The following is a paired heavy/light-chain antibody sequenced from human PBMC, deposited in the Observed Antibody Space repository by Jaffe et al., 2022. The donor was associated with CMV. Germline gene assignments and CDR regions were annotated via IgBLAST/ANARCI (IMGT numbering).Heavy chain of an antibody. V-gene: IGHV3-11*01. Sequence: QVQLVESGGGLVKPGGSLRLSCAASGFTFSDYYMSWIRQAPGKGLEWVSYISSSGSTIYYADSVKGRFTISRDNAKNSLYLQMNSLRAEDTAVYYCARAPRRYSSSSGVFDYWGQGTLVTVSS. CDR1: GFTFSDYY. D-gene: IGHD6-6*01. CDR3: ARAPRRYSSSSGVFDY. J-gene: IGHJ4*02. CDR2: ISSSGSTI.
Light chain of an antibody. J-gene: IGKJ2*01. Sequence: DIVMTQTPLSLSVTPGQPASISCKSSQSLLHSDGKTYLYWYLQKPGQSPQLLIYEVSSRFSGVPDRFSGSGSGTDFTLKISRVEAEDVGVYYCMQGIHLRYTFGQGTKLEIK. CDR2: EVS. CDR3: MQGIHLRYT. V-gene: IGKV2-29*02. CDR1: QSLLHSDGKTY.